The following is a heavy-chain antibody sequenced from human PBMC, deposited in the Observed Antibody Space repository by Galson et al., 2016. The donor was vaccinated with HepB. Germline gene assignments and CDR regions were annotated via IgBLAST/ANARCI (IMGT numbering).Heavy chain of an antibody. Sequence: SETLSLTCSVSGDSISGSAYSWGWIRQPPGKGLEWIGTISYTGGTSYNTSLKSRVAISVDTTKNHFSLELTSVTAADTAVYFCVRDSQINWFYLWGQGTRVTVSS. CDR2: ISYTGGT. CDR3: VRDSQINWFYL. CDR1: GDSISGSAYS. J-gene: IGHJ5*02. V-gene: IGHV4-39*02.